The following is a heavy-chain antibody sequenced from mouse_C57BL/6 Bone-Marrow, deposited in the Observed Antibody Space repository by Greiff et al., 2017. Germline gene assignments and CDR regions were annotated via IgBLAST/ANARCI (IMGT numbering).Heavy chain of an antibody. CDR1: GYTFTRYG. CDR3: ARLGLQRSFAY. CDR2: IYPRSGNT. Sequence: QVQLQQSGAELARPGASVKLSCKASGYTFTRYGISWVKQRTGQGLEWIGEIYPRSGNTYYNEKFKGKATLTADKSSSTAYMELRSLTSEDSAVYFCARLGLQRSFAYWGKGTLVTVSA. V-gene: IGHV1-81*01. J-gene: IGHJ3*01. D-gene: IGHD1-1*01.